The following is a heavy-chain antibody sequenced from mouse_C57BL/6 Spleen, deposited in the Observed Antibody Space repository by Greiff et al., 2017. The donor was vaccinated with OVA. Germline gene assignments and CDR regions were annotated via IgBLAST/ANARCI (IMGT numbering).Heavy chain of an antibody. CDR3: TTDSSGYYAMDY. CDR2: IDPEDGDT. Sequence: EVKLQQSGAELVRPGASVKLSCTASGFNIKDYYMHWVKQRPEQGLEWIGRIDPEDGDTESAPKFQGKATMTADTSSNTAYLQLSSLTSEDTAVYYCTTDSSGYYAMDYWGQGTSVTVSS. CDR1: GFNIKDYY. D-gene: IGHD3-2*02. J-gene: IGHJ4*01. V-gene: IGHV14-1*01.